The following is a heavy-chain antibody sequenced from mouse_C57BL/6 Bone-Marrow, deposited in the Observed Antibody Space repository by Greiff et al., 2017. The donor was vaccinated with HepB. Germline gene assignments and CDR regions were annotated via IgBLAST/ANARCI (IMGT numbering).Heavy chain of an antibody. CDR3: AKGWLLPAY. D-gene: IGHD2-3*01. Sequence: VQLKQSGPELVKPGASVKISCKASGYSFTGYYMNWVKQSPEKSLEWIGEINPSTGGTTYNQKFKAKATLTVDKSSSTAYMQLKSLTSEDSAVYYCAKGWLLPAYWGQGTLVTVSA. CDR1: GYSFTGYY. CDR2: INPSTGGT. J-gene: IGHJ3*01. V-gene: IGHV1-42*01.